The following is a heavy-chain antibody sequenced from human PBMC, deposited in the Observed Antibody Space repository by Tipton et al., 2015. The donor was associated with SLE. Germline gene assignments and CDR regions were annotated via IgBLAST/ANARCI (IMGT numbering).Heavy chain of an antibody. J-gene: IGHJ4*02. V-gene: IGHV4-38-2*01. CDR1: GFTFSDYY. Sequence: LRLSCAASGFTFSDYYMSWVRQGPGKGLGWIGSIYYSGSTYYNPSLKSRVTISVDTSKNQFSLKLSSVTAADTAVSYCARGPGEFGEPMGYWGQGTLVNDS. CDR3: ARGPGEFGEPMGY. CDR2: IYYSGST. D-gene: IGHD3-10*01.